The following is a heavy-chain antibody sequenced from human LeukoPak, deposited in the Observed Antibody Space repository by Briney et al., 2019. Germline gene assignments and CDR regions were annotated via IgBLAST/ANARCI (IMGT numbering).Heavy chain of an antibody. CDR1: GFTFGDFA. Sequence: GRSLRLSCTASGFTFGDFAISWVRQAPGRGLECIGFIRSKPYGGTTEYAVSVKGRFTISRDDSKSIAYLQMNSLKIEDTAVYYCTRRAATYPAFDSWGQGTLVTVSS. J-gene: IGHJ4*02. D-gene: IGHD6-25*01. CDR2: IRSKPYGGTT. CDR3: TRRAATYPAFDS. V-gene: IGHV3-49*04.